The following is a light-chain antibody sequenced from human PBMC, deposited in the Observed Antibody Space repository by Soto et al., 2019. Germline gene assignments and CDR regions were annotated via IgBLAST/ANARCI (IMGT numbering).Light chain of an antibody. Sequence: QSVLTQPPSASGTPGQRVTISCSGSNSNIGRNTVNWYQQVPGTAPKVLIYNNNQRPSGVPDRFSGSKSGTAASLAISGLRSEDEADYYCAVWDDSLHGVFGGGTKLTV. CDR1: NSNIGRNT. J-gene: IGLJ3*02. CDR3: AVWDDSLHGV. V-gene: IGLV1-44*01. CDR2: NNN.